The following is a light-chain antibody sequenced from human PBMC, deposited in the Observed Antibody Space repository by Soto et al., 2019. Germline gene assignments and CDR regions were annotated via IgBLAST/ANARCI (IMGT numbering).Light chain of an antibody. CDR3: QTWATPV. J-gene: IGLJ2*01. Sequence: QPVLTQSPSASASLGASVKLTCTLSSGHSSYAIAWHHQQPEKGPRYLMKLNSDGSHSKGDGIPDRFSGSRSGAERYLTIYSLQSEDEADYYCQTWATPVFGGGTKLTVL. CDR2: LNSDGSH. V-gene: IGLV4-69*01. CDR1: SGHSSYA.